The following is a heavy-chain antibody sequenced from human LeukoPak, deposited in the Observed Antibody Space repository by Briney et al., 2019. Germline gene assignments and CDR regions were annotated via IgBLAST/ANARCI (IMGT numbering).Heavy chain of an antibody. CDR3: APKYYFEY. V-gene: IGHV3-23*01. CDR2: ISGSGGST. Sequence: PGGSLRLSCAASGFTFNKYAMSWVRQAPGQGLEWVSAISGSGGSTYYADSVKGRFTISRDNSKNTLYLQMHSLRAEDTAVYYCAPKYYFEYWGQGTLVIVSS. J-gene: IGHJ4*02. CDR1: GFTFNKYA.